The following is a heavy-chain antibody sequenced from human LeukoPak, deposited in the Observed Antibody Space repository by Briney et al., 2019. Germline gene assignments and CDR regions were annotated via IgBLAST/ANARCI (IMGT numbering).Heavy chain of an antibody. J-gene: IGHJ4*02. CDR1: GFTFSSYG. CDR3: AKGFNLWSSLPLFDY. Sequence: GGSLRLSCAASGFTFSSYGMHWVRQAPGKGLEWVAFIRYDGSNKYYADSVKGRFTISRDNSKNTLYLQMNSLRVEDTAVYYCAKGFNLWSSLPLFDYWGQGTLVTVSS. D-gene: IGHD6-19*01. CDR2: IRYDGSNK. V-gene: IGHV3-30*02.